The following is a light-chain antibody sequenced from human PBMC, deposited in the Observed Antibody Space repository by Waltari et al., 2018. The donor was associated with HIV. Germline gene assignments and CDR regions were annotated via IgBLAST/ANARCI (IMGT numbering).Light chain of an antibody. CDR1: DLPTQY. J-gene: IGLJ2*01. CDR2: EDN. CDR3: QSRDRGIVI. Sequence: SYELTHPPSLSVSPGHTAVISCSGPDLPTQYVFWYQLKTGQPPLLIISEDNKRPSGIPERFSGSNSGNTSTLTVTMAQSGDEAEYFCQSRDRGIVIFGRGTKLIAL. V-gene: IGLV3-1*01.